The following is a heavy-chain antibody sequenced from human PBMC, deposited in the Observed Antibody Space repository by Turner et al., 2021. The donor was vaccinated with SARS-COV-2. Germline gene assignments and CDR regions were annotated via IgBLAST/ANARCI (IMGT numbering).Heavy chain of an antibody. CDR3: AGDTVVTPLYGIDV. V-gene: IGHV1-69*01. CDR2: NIPIYGTE. J-gene: IGHJ6*02. D-gene: IGHD2-2*01. Sequence: QVQLVPSGAELQTPGASVKVTCTSSGGTFRNHAISRERQAPGRGLEWSRYNIPIYGTENYAQKFQGIFTITADESTSTAYMELSSLESEDTYGENCAGDTVVTPLYGIDVWGQGTTVTVSS. CDR1: GGTFRNHA.